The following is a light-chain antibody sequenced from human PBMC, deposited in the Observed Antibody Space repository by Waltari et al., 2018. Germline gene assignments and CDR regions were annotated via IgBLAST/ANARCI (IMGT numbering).Light chain of an antibody. CDR3: TSFRSGASWV. Sequence: QSALTQPASVSGSPGQSIIISCAGTNNDVGAYNYVSWFQHHPGKAPKRIIHDVNKRPSGVSSRFSASKSDNTAALTISGLQAEDEANYYCTSFRSGASWVFGGGDHTDRP. J-gene: IGLJ3*02. CDR1: NNDVGAYNY. CDR2: DVN. V-gene: IGLV2-14*03.